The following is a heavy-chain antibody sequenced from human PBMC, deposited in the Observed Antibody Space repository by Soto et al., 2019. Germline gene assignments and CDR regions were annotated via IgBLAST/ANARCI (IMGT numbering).Heavy chain of an antibody. V-gene: IGHV4-34*01. CDR2: INHSGST. Sequence: SETLSLTCAVYGGSFSGYYWSWIRQPPGKGLEWIGEINHSGSTNYNPSLESRVTISVDTSKNQFSLKLSSVTAADTAVYYCARGLLGSGWSRTSYYFDYWGQGTLVTVSS. CDR1: GGSFSGYY. CDR3: ARGLLGSGWSRTSYYFDY. J-gene: IGHJ4*02. D-gene: IGHD6-19*01.